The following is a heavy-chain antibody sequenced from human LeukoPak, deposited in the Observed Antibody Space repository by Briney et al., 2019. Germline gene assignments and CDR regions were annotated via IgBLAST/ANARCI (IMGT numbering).Heavy chain of an antibody. J-gene: IGHJ3*02. CDR1: GYTFTDNF. CDR3: ARALRLANDALDI. V-gene: IGHV1-2*02. CDR2: IDPYSGLT. Sequence: ASVKVSCKASGYTFTDNFMHWVRQAPGQGLEWMRWIDPYSGLTNSAQKFQGRVTMTRDTSIHTVYLELRRLSSDDAAVYFCARALRLANDALDIWGQGTMVTVSS.